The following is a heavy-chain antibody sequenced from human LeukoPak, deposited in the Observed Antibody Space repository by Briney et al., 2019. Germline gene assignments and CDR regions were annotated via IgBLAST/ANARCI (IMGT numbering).Heavy chain of an antibody. CDR2: ISYDGSNK. Sequence: GGSLRLSCAASGFTFSSYAMSWVRQAPGKGLEWVAVISYDGSNKYYADSVKGRFTISRDNSKNTLYLQMNSLRAEDTAVYYCAENGYCSGGSCLTGAYWGQGTLVTVSS. CDR1: GFTFSSYA. V-gene: IGHV3-30*18. D-gene: IGHD2-15*01. J-gene: IGHJ4*02. CDR3: AENGYCSGGSCLTGAY.